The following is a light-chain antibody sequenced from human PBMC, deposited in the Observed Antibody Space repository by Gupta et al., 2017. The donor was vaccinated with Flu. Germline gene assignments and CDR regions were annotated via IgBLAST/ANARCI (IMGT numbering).Light chain of an antibody. J-gene: IGLJ2*01. CDR1: ISDVDDYKY. Sequence: QSALTQPRSVSGSPGQSVTISCTGTISDVDDYKYVSWYQHHPGKVPKLILYDVNKWPSGVPDRFSGSKSGNTASLTISGLQAEDEADYYCCSYAGRYTLLFGGGTKLTVL. CDR2: DVN. CDR3: CSYAGRYTLL. V-gene: IGLV2-11*01.